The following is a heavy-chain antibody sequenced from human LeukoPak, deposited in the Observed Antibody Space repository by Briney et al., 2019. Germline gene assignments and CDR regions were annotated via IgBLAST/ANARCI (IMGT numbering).Heavy chain of an antibody. D-gene: IGHD3-3*01. J-gene: IGHJ4*02. V-gene: IGHV3-30*03. CDR2: ISNDGSRK. CDR1: GFTFSRHG. CDR3: ARDRAWNYFDY. Sequence: GGSLRLSCAPSGFTFSRHGMHWVRQAPGKGLEWVAIISNDGSRKYYAHSVEGRFTISRDNFKNTLCLQMDSLSAEDTAVYYCARDRAWNYFDYWGQGTLVTVSS.